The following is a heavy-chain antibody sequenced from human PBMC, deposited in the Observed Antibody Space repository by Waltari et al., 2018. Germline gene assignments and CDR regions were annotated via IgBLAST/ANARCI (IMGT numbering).Heavy chain of an antibody. D-gene: IGHD1-1*01. CDR3: ATRYNWNDGAFDI. CDR1: GGSFSGYY. V-gene: IGHV4-34*01. CDR2: INHSGST. Sequence: QVQLQQWGAGLLKPSETLSLTCAVYGGSFSGYYWSWIRQPPGKGLEWIGEINHSGSTNYNPSLKSRVTISVDTSKNQFSLKLSSVTAADTAVYYCATRYNWNDGAFDIWGQGTMVTVSS. J-gene: IGHJ3*02.